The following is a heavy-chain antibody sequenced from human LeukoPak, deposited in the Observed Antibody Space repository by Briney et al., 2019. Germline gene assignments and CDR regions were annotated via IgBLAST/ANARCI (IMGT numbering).Heavy chain of an antibody. CDR1: GGSISSHH. CDR3: ARVMGYSGYEFDY. CDR2: IYDSGST. V-gene: IGHV4-59*11. D-gene: IGHD5-12*01. J-gene: IGHJ4*02. Sequence: SETLSLTCTVSGGSISSHHWSWIRQPPGKGLEWIAYIYDSGSTNYNPSLKSRVTISVDTSKNQFSLKLSSVTAADTAVYFCARVMGYSGYEFDYWGQGTLVSVSS.